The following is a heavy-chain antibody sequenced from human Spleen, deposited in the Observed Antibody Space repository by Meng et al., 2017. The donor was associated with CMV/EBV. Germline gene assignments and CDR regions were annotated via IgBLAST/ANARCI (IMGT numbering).Heavy chain of an antibody. CDR3: ASPYYDFWTGLDP. Sequence: CAASGFIFSNYAMHWVRQAPGKGLEWVAIISYDGSNKYYADSVKGRFTISRDNSKNTLYLQMNSLRAEDTAVYYCASPYYDFWTGLDPWGQGTLVTVSS. J-gene: IGHJ5*02. CDR2: ISYDGSNK. D-gene: IGHD3-3*01. V-gene: IGHV3-30-3*01. CDR1: GFIFSNYA.